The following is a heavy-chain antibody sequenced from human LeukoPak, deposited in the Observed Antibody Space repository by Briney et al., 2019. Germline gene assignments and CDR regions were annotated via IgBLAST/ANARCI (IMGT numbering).Heavy chain of an antibody. V-gene: IGHV1-18*01. CDR1: GYTFTSYG. CDR2: ISTYNGNT. J-gene: IGHJ3*01. CDR3: ARGDDAFDF. Sequence: ASVKVSCKASGYTFTSYGISWVRQAPGQGLEWMGWISTYNGNTNYVQKLQGRVTVTTDTSTNTIYMELRRLRSDDTAVYYCARGDDAFDFWGQGTMVTVSS.